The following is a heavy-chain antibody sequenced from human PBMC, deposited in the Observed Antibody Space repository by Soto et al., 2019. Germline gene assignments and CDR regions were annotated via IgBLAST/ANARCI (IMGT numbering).Heavy chain of an antibody. CDR2: IVGNGGAT. V-gene: IGHV3-23*01. Sequence: EVQLLESGGGLVQPGGSLRLSCAASGFTFSPYAMTWVRQAPGKGLEWVSGIVGNGGATYYADSVKGRFSISRDNSKNTLYLQMNSLRHEDTAVYYCATDYYYDSGSHWGQGTLVIVSA. D-gene: IGHD3-10*01. CDR3: ATDYYYDSGSH. CDR1: GFTFSPYA. J-gene: IGHJ4*02.